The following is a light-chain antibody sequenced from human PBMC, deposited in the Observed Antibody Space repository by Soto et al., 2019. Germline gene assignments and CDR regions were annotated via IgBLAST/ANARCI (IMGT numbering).Light chain of an antibody. CDR1: SSDVGSSNG. J-gene: IGLJ1*01. CDR3: SSYTTSSTYV. CDR2: DVS. Sequence: QSALTQPPSMSGSPGQSVAISCTGTSSDVGSSNGVSWYQQPPGTAPKLMIYDVSNRPSGVPDRFSGSKSGNTASLTISGLQAEDEADYYCSSYTTSSTYVFGTGTKVTVL. V-gene: IGLV2-18*02.